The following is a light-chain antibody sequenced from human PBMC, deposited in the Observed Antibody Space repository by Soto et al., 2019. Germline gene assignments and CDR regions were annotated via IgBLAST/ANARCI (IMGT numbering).Light chain of an antibody. Sequence: QSVLTQPPSASVTPGQRVTISCSGSSSNIGSNTVNWYQQLPGMAPKVLIYGNNQRPSGVPDRFSGSKSGTSASLAISGLRSEDEADYYCASWDDSLTGWVFGGGTKLTVL. CDR1: SSNIGSNT. CDR3: ASWDDSLTGWV. V-gene: IGLV1-44*01. CDR2: GNN. J-gene: IGLJ3*02.